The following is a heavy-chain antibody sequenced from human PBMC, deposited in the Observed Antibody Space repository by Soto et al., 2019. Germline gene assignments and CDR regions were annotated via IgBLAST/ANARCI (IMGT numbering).Heavy chain of an antibody. J-gene: IGHJ6*02. CDR2: IYYSGST. Sequence: SLTCTVSGGSLSSGGYYWSWIRQHAGKGLEWSGYIYYSGSTYYNPSLKSRVTISVDTSKNQFSLKLSSVTAADTAVYYCARDGIAAAGPAPMHVWGQGTTVTVSS. V-gene: IGHV4-31*03. D-gene: IGHD6-13*01. CDR1: GGSLSSGGYY. CDR3: ARDGIAAAGPAPMHV.